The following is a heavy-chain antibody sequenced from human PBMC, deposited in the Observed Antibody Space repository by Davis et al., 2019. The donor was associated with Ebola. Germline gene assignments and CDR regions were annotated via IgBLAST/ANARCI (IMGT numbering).Heavy chain of an antibody. J-gene: IGHJ5*02. Sequence: GESLKISCAASGFTFSSYAMSWIRQAPGKGLEWVSYISSSGSTIYYADSVKGRFTISRDNAKNSLYLQMNSLRAEDTAVYYCAREVSGYGGNRWGQGTLVTVSS. CDR2: ISSSGSTI. V-gene: IGHV3-11*01. CDR1: GFTFSSYA. CDR3: AREVSGYGGNR. D-gene: IGHD4-23*01.